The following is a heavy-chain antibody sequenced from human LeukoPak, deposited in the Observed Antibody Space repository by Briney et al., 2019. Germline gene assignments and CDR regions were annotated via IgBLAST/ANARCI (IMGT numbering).Heavy chain of an antibody. D-gene: IGHD5-24*01. CDR2: INPSGGST. CDR3: AREMATIMSLTY. V-gene: IGHV1-46*01. Sequence: ASVKVSCKASGYTFTSYYMHWVRQAPGQGPEWMGIINPSGGSTSYAQKFQGRVTMTRDMSTSTVYMELSSLRSEDTAVYYCAREMATIMSLTYWGQGTLVTVSS. CDR1: GYTFTSYY. J-gene: IGHJ4*02.